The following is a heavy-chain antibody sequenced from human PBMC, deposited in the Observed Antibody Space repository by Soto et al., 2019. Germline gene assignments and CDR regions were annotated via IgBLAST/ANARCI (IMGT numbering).Heavy chain of an antibody. CDR1: GFTFSSYG. CDR3: EKDRWDCSGGSCYTLDY. CDR2: ISYDGSNK. D-gene: IGHD2-15*01. Sequence: ESGGGVVQPGRSLRLSCAASGFTFSSYGMHCVRQAPGNGREWVAVISYDGSNKYYADSVKGRFTISRDNSKNTMYLQMNSLRAEDTAVYYCEKDRWDCSGGSCYTLDYCGQGTLVTVSS. J-gene: IGHJ4*02. V-gene: IGHV3-30*18.